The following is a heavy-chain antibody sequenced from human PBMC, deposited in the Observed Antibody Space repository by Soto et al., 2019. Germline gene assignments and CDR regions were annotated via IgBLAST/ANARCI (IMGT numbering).Heavy chain of an antibody. CDR1: GGSFSCYY. Sequence: PSETLSLSCAVYGGSFSCYYLTGIRQNPGKGLEWIGEIHHSGRTNYNPSLKSRVSISADTSKTQFSLNLTSVTAADTAVYYCARGECSSNYCFTRWALDIWGQGTVVTVSS. D-gene: IGHD2-2*01. CDR3: ARGECSSNYCFTRWALDI. V-gene: IGHV4-34*01. J-gene: IGHJ3*02. CDR2: IHHSGRT.